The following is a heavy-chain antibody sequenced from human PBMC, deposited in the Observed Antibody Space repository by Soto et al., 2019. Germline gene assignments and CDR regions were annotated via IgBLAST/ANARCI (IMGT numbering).Heavy chain of an antibody. J-gene: IGHJ4*02. D-gene: IGHD1-26*01. Sequence: GGSLRLSCAASGLPFSRSGMHWVRQAPGRGLEWVGLITYNGRNIYYGDSVKGRFTISRDDSKNTLYLQMNSLKTEDTGIYYCTTDSYSSITVVRFDYWGQGTVVTVSS. CDR1: GLPFSRSG. V-gene: IGHV3-30*12. CDR2: ITYNGRNI. CDR3: TTDSYSSITVVRFDY.